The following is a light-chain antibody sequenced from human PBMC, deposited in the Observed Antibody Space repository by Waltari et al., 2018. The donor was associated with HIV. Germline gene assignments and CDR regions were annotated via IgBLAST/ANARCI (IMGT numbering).Light chain of an antibody. J-gene: IGLJ3*02. CDR1: NIGSKS. Sequence: SYVLAQPPSVSVAPGQTARITCGGDNIGSKSVHWYQQKPGQAPLLVVYEDSDRPSGIPERFSGSNSGNTATLTISRVEAGDEADYYCQVWDSSSDDWVFGGGTKVTVL. CDR3: QVWDSSSDDWV. CDR2: EDS. V-gene: IGLV3-21*02.